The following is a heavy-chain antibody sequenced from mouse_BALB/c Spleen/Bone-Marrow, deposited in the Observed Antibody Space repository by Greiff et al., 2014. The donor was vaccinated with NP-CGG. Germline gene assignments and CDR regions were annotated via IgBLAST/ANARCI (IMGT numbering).Heavy chain of an antibody. D-gene: IGHD1-1*01. V-gene: IGHV3-1*02. CDR1: GYSIASGYS. Sequence: VQLKQSGPDLVKPSQSLSLTCTVTGYSIASGYSWHWIRQFPGNKLEWMGYIHYSGSTNYNPSLKSRISITRDTSKNQFFLQLNSVTTEDTATYYCARRTTVVAPLDYWGQGTTLTVSS. J-gene: IGHJ2*01. CDR3: ARRTTVVAPLDY. CDR2: IHYSGST.